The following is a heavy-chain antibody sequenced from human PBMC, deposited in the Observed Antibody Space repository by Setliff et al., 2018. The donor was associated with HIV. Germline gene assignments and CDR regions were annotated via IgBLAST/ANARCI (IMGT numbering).Heavy chain of an antibody. J-gene: IGHJ4*02. V-gene: IGHV4-34*01. D-gene: IGHD5-12*01. CDR1: GGSISGYY. Sequence: SETLSLTCTVSGGSISGYYWSWIRQPPGKGLEWIGEINHSGSTNYNPSLKTRVTIMVDTSKNQFSLKLGSVTAADTAVYYCAKSPGFTGYGGSGWGQGTLVTVSS. CDR2: INHSGST. CDR3: AKSPGFTGYGGSG.